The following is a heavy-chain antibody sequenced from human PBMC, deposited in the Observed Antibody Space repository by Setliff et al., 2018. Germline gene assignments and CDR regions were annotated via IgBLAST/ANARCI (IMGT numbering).Heavy chain of an antibody. V-gene: IGHV1-18*01. J-gene: IGHJ4*02. CDR1: GYTFSNYG. Sequence: ASVKVSCKASGYTFSNYGVTWVRQAPGQGLEWMGWIGAYTGNTNYAQKFQGRATMTTDTSTSTAYMELRSLRSDDTAVYYCSRLVRYCTTTTCQSVPGAEVWGQGTLVTVSS. CDR2: IGAYTGNT. D-gene: IGHD2-8*01. CDR3: SRLVRYCTTTTCQSVPGAEV.